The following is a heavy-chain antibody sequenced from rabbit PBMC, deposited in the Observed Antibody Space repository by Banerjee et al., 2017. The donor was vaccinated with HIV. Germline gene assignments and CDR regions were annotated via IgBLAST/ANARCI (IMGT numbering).Heavy chain of an antibody. D-gene: IGHD1-1*01. CDR1: GFSFSNKAV. CDR2: INAVTGKA. V-gene: IGHV1S45*01. Sequence: QEQLVESGGGLVKPGASLTLTCKASGFSFSNKAVMCWVRQAPGKGLEWIACINAVTGKAVYASWAKGRFTFSKTSSTTVTLQMTSLTAADTATYFCARDNGSGDYIDVYFDLWGQGTLVTVS. J-gene: IGHJ4*01. CDR3: ARDNGSGDYIDVYFDL.